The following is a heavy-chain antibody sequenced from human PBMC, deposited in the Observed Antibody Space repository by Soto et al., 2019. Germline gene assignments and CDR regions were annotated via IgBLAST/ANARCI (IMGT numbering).Heavy chain of an antibody. D-gene: IGHD3-10*01. CDR2: IYYSGST. Sequence: SETLSLTCTVSGGSISSSSYYWGWIRQPPGKGLEWIGSIYYSGSTYYNPSLKSRVTISVDTSKNQFSLKLSSVTAADTAVYYCARVVGMMVRGVYAGNFDYWGQGTLVTVSS. V-gene: IGHV4-39*07. J-gene: IGHJ4*02. CDR1: GGSISSSSYY. CDR3: ARVVGMMVRGVYAGNFDY.